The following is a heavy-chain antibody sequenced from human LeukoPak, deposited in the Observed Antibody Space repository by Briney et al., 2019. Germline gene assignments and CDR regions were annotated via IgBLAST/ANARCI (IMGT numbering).Heavy chain of an antibody. D-gene: IGHD5-18*01. J-gene: IGHJ4*02. V-gene: IGHV1-69*01. Sequence: SVKVSCKAPGGSFSRYAISWVRQAPGQGLEWMGGIVPILGTANYAQKFQGRVTITADDSTGTAYMELTSLRSADTAVYYCARSQGYSYGSSYWGQGTLVTVSS. CDR1: GGSFSRYA. CDR2: IVPILGTA. CDR3: ARSQGYSYGSSY.